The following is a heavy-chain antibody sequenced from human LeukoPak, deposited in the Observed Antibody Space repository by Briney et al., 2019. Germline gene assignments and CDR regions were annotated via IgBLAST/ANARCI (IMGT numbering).Heavy chain of an antibody. D-gene: IGHD3-3*01. J-gene: IGHJ5*02. CDR2: ISSSGSTI. Sequence: GGSLRLSCAASGFTFSDYYMNWIRQAPGKGLEWVSYISSSGSTIYYADSVKGRFTISRDNAKNSLYLQMNSLRDEDTAVYYCARDPQSITIFGVVSYNWFDPWGQGTLVTVSS. CDR3: ARDPQSITIFGVVSYNWFDP. V-gene: IGHV3-11*04. CDR1: GFTFSDYY.